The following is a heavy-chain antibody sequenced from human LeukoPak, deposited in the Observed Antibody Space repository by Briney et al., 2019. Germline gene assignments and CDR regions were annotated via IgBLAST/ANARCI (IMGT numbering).Heavy chain of an antibody. CDR3: AELGITMIGGV. D-gene: IGHD3-10*02. V-gene: IGHV3-9*01. Sequence: GGSLRLSCAASGFTFDDYAMHWVRQAPGKGLEWVSGSSWNSGPLDYADSVKGRFTISRDNAKNSLYLQMNSLRAEDTAVYYCAELGITMIGGVWGKGTTVTISS. J-gene: IGHJ6*04. CDR1: GFTFDDYA. CDR2: SSWNSGPL.